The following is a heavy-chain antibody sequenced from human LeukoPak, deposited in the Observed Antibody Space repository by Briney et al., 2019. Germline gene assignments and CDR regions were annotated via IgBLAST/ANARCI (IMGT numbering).Heavy chain of an antibody. CDR3: ARLLGKKKWLLLNRYYFDY. J-gene: IGHJ4*02. Sequence: SETLSLTCTVSGGSISSGGYYWSWIRQHPGKGLEWIGYIYYSGSTYYNPSLKSRVTISVDTSKNQFSLKLSSVTAADTAVYYCARLLGKKKWLLLNRYYFDYWGQGTLVTVSS. V-gene: IGHV4-31*03. CDR2: IYYSGST. D-gene: IGHD3-3*01. CDR1: GGSISSGGYY.